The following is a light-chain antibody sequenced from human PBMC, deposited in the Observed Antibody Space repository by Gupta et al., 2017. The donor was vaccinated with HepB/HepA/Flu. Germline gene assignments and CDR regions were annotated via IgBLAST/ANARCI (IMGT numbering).Light chain of an antibody. J-gene: IGKJ2*01. CDR2: EAS. Sequence: DIQMTQSPSSLSTSIGDRVTITCRASQTINTFLNWYQQKPGEAPRLLIYEASTLHAGVPSRFSGSGSETDFTLTINSLHPEDFATYFCQQSHSTPHTFGQGTXLEIK. CDR3: QQSHSTPHT. V-gene: IGKV1-39*01. CDR1: QTINTF.